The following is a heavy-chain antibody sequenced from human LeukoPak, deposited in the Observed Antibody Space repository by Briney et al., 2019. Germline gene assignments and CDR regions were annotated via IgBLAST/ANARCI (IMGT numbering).Heavy chain of an antibody. CDR3: ARVAYYYDRQFDY. J-gene: IGHJ4*02. CDR1: GGTFSSYA. V-gene: IGHV1-69*13. Sequence: SVKVSCKASGGTFSSYAISWVRQAPGQGLEWMGGIIPIFGTANYAQKFRGRVTITADESTSTAYMELSSLRSEDTAVYYCARVAYYYDRQFDYWGQGTLVTVSS. D-gene: IGHD3-22*01. CDR2: IIPIFGTA.